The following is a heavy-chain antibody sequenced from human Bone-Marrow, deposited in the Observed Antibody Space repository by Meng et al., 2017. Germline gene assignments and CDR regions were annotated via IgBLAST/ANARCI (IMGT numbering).Heavy chain of an antibody. J-gene: IGHJ4*02. V-gene: IGHV3-30*01. CDR1: GFTFSSYA. CDR3: ARDSDLFDY. CDR2: ISYDGSNK. Sequence: VRLVESGGGVVQPGRSLRLSCAASGFTFSSYAMHWVRQAPGKGLEWVAVISYDGSNKYYADSVKGRFTISRDNSKNTLYLQMNSLRAEDTAVYYCARDSDLFDYWGQGTLVTVSS.